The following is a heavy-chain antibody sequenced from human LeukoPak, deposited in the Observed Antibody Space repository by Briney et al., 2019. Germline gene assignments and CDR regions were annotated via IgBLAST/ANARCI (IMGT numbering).Heavy chain of an antibody. CDR1: GFNLHHAY. CDR3: ITPLPYSAQ. Sequence: PGGSLRHSCAASGFNLHHAYMNLVRPAPGTWLDWVGRIKPKTDGETTEYAAPVKGRFSISRDDSKNMLYLQMNSLKTEDTAVYYCITPLPYSAQGGQGTLVTVSS. J-gene: IGHJ4*02. D-gene: IGHD2-21*01. CDR2: IKPKTDGETT. V-gene: IGHV3-15*07.